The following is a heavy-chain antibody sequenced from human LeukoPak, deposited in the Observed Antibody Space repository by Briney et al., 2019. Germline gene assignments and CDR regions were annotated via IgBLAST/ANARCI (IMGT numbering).Heavy chain of an antibody. CDR1: GGTFSSYA. CDR2: IIPIFGTA. J-gene: IGHJ5*02. CDR3: ARETRFLEWAARGWFDP. D-gene: IGHD3-3*01. V-gene: IGHV1-69*01. Sequence: GSSVKVSCKASGGTFSSYAISWVRQAPGQGLEWMGGIIPIFGTANYAQKFQGRVTITADESTSTAYMELSSLRSEDTAVYYCARETRFLEWAARGWFDPWGQGTLVTVSS.